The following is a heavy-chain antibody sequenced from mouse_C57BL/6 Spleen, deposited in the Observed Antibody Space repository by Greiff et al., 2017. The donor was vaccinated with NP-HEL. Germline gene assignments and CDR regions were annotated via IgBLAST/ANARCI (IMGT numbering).Heavy chain of an antibody. CDR2: INPNNGGT. CDR3: AREGIYYGTRYWYFDV. D-gene: IGHD2-1*01. CDR1: GYTFTDYN. V-gene: IGHV1-18*01. Sequence: EVQRVESGPELVKPGASVKIPCKASGYTFTDYNMDWVKQSHGKSLEWIGDINPNNGGTIYNQKFKGKATLTVDKSSSTAYMELRSLTSEDTAVYYCAREGIYYGTRYWYFDVWGTGTTVTVSS. J-gene: IGHJ1*03.